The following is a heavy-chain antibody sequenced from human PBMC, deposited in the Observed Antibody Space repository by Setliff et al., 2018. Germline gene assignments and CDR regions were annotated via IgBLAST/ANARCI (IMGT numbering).Heavy chain of an antibody. Sequence: SETLSLTCAVSGYSISSGYYWGWIRQPPGKGLEWIGSIYHSGSTYYNPSLKSRVTMSVDTPKNQFSLKLSSVTAADTAVYYCARVGMYYNFWSGLYYFDYWGQGTLVTVSS. CDR2: IYHSGST. D-gene: IGHD3-3*01. CDR1: GYSISSGYY. V-gene: IGHV4-38-2*01. CDR3: ARVGMYYNFWSGLYYFDY. J-gene: IGHJ4*02.